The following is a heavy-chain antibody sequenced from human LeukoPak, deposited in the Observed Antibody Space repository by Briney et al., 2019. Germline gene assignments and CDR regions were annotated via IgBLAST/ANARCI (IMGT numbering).Heavy chain of an antibody. Sequence: GGSLRLSCAASGFTFSSYGMHWVRQAPGKGLEWVAFIRYDGSNKYYADSVKGRFTISRDNSKNRLYLQMNSLRAEDTAVYYCAKSLYSSSWSDYYYYYMDVWGKGTTVTVSS. CDR1: GFTFSSYG. V-gene: IGHV3-30*02. CDR2: IRYDGSNK. J-gene: IGHJ6*03. D-gene: IGHD6-13*01. CDR3: AKSLYSSSWSDYYYYYMDV.